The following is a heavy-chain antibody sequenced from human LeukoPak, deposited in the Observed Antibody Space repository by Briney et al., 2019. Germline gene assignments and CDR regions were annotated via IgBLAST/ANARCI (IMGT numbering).Heavy chain of an antibody. CDR2: IIPIFGTP. J-gene: IGHJ5*02. CDR1: GGTFNSYA. Sequence: SVKVSCKASGGTFNSYAINWVRQAPGQGLEWMGRIIPIFGTPNYAQKFQGRVTITTVKSTSTAYMELSSLRSKDTAVHYCARGFYDYGDYGGNWFDPWGQGTLVTVSS. D-gene: IGHD4-17*01. V-gene: IGHV1-69*05. CDR3: ARGFYDYGDYGGNWFDP.